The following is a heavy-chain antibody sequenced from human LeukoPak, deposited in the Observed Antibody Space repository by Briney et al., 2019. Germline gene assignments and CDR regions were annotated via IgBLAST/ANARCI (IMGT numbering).Heavy chain of an antibody. Sequence: SSETLSLTCTVSGVSISSYYWSWIRQSPGKGLEWIGYIYYSGCTNYNPSLQSRVTISVDTSKNQFSLKLSSVTAADTAVYYCARIADGSGYYAFFHYWGQGTLVTVSS. D-gene: IGHD3-22*01. V-gene: IGHV4-59*01. J-gene: IGHJ4*02. CDR3: ARIADGSGYYAFFHY. CDR2: IYYSGCT. CDR1: GVSISSYY.